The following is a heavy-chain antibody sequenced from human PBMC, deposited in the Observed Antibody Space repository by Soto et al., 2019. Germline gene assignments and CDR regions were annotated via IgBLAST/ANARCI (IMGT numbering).Heavy chain of an antibody. J-gene: IGHJ5*02. CDR2: IYYSGST. Sequence: QVQLQESGPGLVKPSQTLSLTCTVSGGSISSGGYYWSWIGQHPGKGLEWIGYIYYSGSTYYNPSLKSRPSISVDTSKNQFSLKLSSVTAADTAVYFCARVGIIAATEVGFDPWGQGTLVTVSS. CDR3: ARVGIIAATEVGFDP. V-gene: IGHV4-31*03. D-gene: IGHD6-13*01. CDR1: GGSISSGGYY.